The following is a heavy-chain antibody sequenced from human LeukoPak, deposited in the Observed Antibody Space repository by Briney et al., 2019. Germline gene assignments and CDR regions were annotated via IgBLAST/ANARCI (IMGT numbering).Heavy chain of an antibody. V-gene: IGHV3-23*01. CDR3: AKTYSSSWYSAFDI. CDR1: GFSFSSYA. J-gene: IGHJ3*02. CDR2: ISGSGGST. Sequence: PGGSLRLSCAASGFSFSSYAMGWVRQSPGKGLECVSAISGSGGSTYYADSVKGRFTISRDNSKNTLYLQMNSLRAEDTAVYYCAKTYSSSWYSAFDIWGQGTMVTVSS. D-gene: IGHD6-13*01.